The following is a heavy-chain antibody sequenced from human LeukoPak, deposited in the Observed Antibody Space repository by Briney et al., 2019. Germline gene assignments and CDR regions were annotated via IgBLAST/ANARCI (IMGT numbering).Heavy chain of an antibody. Sequence: GGSLSLSCAASGFTVSSNYMSWVRQAPGKGLEWVSVIYSGGSTYYADSVKGRFTISRHNSKNTLYLQMNSLRAEDTAVYYCARDLEGSLGSWGQGTLVTVSS. CDR3: ARDLEGSLGS. CDR1: GFTVSSNY. V-gene: IGHV3-53*04. CDR2: IYSGGST. J-gene: IGHJ4*02.